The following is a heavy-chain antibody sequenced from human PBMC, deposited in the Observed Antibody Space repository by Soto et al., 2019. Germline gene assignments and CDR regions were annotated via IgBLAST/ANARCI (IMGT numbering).Heavy chain of an antibody. CDR3: AGGRIGTRRAY. Sequence: QLQLQESGSGLVKPSQTLSLTCAVSGGSISSGGYSWSWIRQPPGKGLAWIGYIYHSGSTYHNPSLKSRVTIAVDRSKNQFSLKLSSVTAADTAVYYCAGGRIGTRRAYWGQGTLVTVSS. CDR1: GGSISSGGYS. J-gene: IGHJ4*02. D-gene: IGHD2-2*01. CDR2: IYHSGST. V-gene: IGHV4-30-2*01.